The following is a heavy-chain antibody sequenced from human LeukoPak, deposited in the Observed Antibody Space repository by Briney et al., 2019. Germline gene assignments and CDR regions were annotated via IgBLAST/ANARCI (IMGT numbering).Heavy chain of an antibody. CDR2: ISSSSSYI. CDR3: ARDVSGCDSGYFDY. CDR1: GFTFSSYS. Sequence: GGSLRLSCAASGFTFSSYSMNWVRQAPGKGLEWVSSISSSSSYIYYADSVKGRFTISRDNAKNSLYLQMNSLRAEDTAVYYCARDVSGCDSGYFDYWGQGTLVTVSS. V-gene: IGHV3-21*01. D-gene: IGHD5-12*01. J-gene: IGHJ4*02.